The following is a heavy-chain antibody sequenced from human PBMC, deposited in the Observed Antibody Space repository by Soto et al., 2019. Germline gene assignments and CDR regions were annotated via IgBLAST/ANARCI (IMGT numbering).Heavy chain of an antibody. CDR3: ARHGLTDGYTPYGMDV. V-gene: IGHV4-39*01. CDR1: GGSISSSSYY. CDR2: IYYSGST. Sequence: SETLTLTCTVSGGSISSSSYYWGWIRQPPGKGLEWIGSIYYSGSTYYNPSLKSRVTISVDTSKNQFSLKLSSVTAADTAVYYCARHGLTDGYTPYGMDVWGQGTTVT. J-gene: IGHJ6*02. D-gene: IGHD5-12*01.